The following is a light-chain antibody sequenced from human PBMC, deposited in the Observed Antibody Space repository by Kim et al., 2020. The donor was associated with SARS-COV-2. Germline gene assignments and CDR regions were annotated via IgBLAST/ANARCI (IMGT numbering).Light chain of an antibody. Sequence: GKTVSISCTRSRGSIAGNYVQWYQQRPGSAPTTVIYEDKQRPSAVPDRFSGSIDTSSNSVFLTISGLKTEDEADYYCQTYDNRNVLFGGGTQLTVL. CDR1: RGSIAGNY. CDR3: QTYDNRNVL. V-gene: IGLV6-57*03. CDR2: EDK. J-gene: IGLJ2*01.